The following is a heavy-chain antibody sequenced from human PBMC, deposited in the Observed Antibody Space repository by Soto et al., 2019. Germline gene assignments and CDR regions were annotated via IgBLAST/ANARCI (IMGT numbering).Heavy chain of an antibody. J-gene: IGHJ4*02. CDR1: GFTFSTYW. Sequence: EVQLVESGGGSVQPGGSLRLSCAASGFTFSTYWMHWVRQAPGKGLVWVSRINSDGSSTSYADSVKGRFTISRDNAKNTLYRQMNRRGADDTAVYYCGRGESGQQLVPGGYWGQGTLVIVSS. CDR2: INSDGSST. V-gene: IGHV3-74*01. CDR3: GRGESGQQLVPGGY. D-gene: IGHD6-13*01.